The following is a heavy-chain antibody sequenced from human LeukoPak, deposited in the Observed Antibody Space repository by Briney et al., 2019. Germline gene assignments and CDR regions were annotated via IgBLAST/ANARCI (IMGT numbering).Heavy chain of an antibody. D-gene: IGHD3-10*01. Sequence: SQTLSLTCVISGDSVSSNDAAWSWIRQSPSRGLEWLGRTLYRSKWWAYSAPSVSSRITINRDTSKTQFSLHLDSVTREDTAVYYCAREVAVIRGIRNWFDSWGPGILVTVSA. CDR1: GDSVSSNDAA. CDR3: AREVAVIRGIRNWFDS. V-gene: IGHV6-1*01. J-gene: IGHJ5*01. CDR2: TLYRSKWWA.